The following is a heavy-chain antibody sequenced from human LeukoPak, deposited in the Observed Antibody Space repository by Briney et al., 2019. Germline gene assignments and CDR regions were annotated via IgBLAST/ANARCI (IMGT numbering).Heavy chain of an antibody. D-gene: IGHD5-12*01. CDR2: ISWNSGSI. CDR3: AKDGSGYAKSIDY. Sequence: GGSLRLSCAASGFTFDDYAMHWVRQAPGKGLEWVSGISWNSGSIGYADSVKGRFTISRDNAKNSLYLQMNSLRAEDTALYYCAKDGSGYAKSIDYWGQGTLVTVSS. CDR1: GFTFDDYA. J-gene: IGHJ4*02. V-gene: IGHV3-9*01.